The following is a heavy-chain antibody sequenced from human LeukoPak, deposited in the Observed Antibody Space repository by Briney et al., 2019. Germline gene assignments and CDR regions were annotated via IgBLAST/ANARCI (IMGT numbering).Heavy chain of an antibody. CDR3: ARVTTVTTGYYGMDV. Sequence: ASVKVSCKASGYTFTSYYVHWVRQAPGQGLEWLGLINPNGGGTTYAQKFQGRVTMTRNTSISTAYMELSSLRSEDTAVYYCARVTTVTTGYYGMDVWGQGTTVTVSS. J-gene: IGHJ6*02. D-gene: IGHD4-17*01. V-gene: IGHV1-46*01. CDR2: INPNGGGT. CDR1: GYTFTSYY.